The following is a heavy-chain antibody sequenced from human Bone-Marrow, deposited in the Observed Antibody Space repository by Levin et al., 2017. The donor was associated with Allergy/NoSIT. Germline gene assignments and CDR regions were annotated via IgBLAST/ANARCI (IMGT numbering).Heavy chain of an antibody. CDR2: IISKPFGGTI. D-gene: IGHD1-1*01. CDR1: GFIFRDYP. J-gene: IGHJ4*02. V-gene: IGHV3-49*03. CDR3: TRNWKTDF. Sequence: GESLKISCTGSGFIFRDYPIGWFRQAPGKGLEWVGLIISKPFGGTIEYAASVNGRFTISRDDSKGIASLQMNSLRTEDTAVYYCTRNWKTDFWGQGTLVTVSS.